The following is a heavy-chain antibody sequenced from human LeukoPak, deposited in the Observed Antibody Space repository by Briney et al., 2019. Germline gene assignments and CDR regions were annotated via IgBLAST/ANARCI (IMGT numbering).Heavy chain of an antibody. D-gene: IGHD4/OR15-4a*01. CDR1: GESFNGYY. Sequence: SETLSLTCAVSGESFNGYYWTWIRQPPGKGLEWIGEINHIGSTSYNSSLKSRVAISLDTSKNQFSLKLSSVTAADTAVYYCARDHPLRHTYGEGNFHSYYYYMDVWGNGTTVAISS. V-gene: IGHV4-34*01. J-gene: IGHJ6*03. CDR3: ARDHPLRHTYGEGNFHSYYYYMDV. CDR2: INHIGST.